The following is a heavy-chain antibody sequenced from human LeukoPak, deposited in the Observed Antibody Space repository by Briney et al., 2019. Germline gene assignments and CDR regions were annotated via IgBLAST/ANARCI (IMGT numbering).Heavy chain of an antibody. D-gene: IGHD1-26*01. J-gene: IGHJ4*02. CDR3: ARPSLNSGSYFDY. Sequence: GGSLRLSCAASGFTFSTYWMSWVRQTPEKGLEWVANIKQDESEKYYVDSVKGRFTISRDNARNSLYLQTNSLRAEDTAVYYCARPSLNSGSYFDYWGQGILVTVSS. CDR1: GFTFSTYW. CDR2: IKQDESEK. V-gene: IGHV3-7*01.